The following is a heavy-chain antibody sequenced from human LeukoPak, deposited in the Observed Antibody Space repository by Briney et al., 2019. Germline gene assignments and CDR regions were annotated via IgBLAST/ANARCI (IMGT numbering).Heavy chain of an antibody. Sequence: SETLSLTCTVSGGSIRSYYWGWIRQPPGKGLEWIGSIYYSGSTYYNPSLKSRVTISVDTSKNQFSLKLSSVTAADTAVYYCARQYSSGRTTAVWGQGTTVTVSS. V-gene: IGHV4-39*01. CDR3: ARQYSSGRTTAV. CDR1: GGSIRSYY. CDR2: IYYSGST. J-gene: IGHJ6*02. D-gene: IGHD6-19*01.